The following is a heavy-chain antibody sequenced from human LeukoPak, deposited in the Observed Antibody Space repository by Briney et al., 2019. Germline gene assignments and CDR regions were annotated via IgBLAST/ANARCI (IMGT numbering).Heavy chain of an antibody. Sequence: SETLSLTCAVSGDSIRSDRWNWIRQIPGKGLEWIGYIYHTATTNYNHSFRTRVTMSLDTSNNQFSLRLTSVTAADTAVYYCARTPARSGWAYYFDYWGQGALVTVPS. CDR1: GDSIRSDR. V-gene: IGHV4-4*09. J-gene: IGHJ4*02. CDR2: IYHTATT. D-gene: IGHD6-19*01. CDR3: ARTPARSGWAYYFDY.